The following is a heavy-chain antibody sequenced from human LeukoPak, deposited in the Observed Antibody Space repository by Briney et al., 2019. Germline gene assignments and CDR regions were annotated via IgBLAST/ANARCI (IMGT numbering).Heavy chain of an antibody. CDR2: LVYDERI. CDR1: GFPFSSYG. V-gene: IGHV3-33*01. D-gene: IGHD6-19*01. J-gene: IGHJ4*02. Sequence: GGSLSLSCAESGFPFSSYGMHWVRQAPGKGLEWVARLVYDERIDYANSVKGRFSISRDNSKNTLFLDMSDLRVEDTAVYYCARDLSAAFDFWGQGVLVTVSS. CDR3: ARDLSAAFDF.